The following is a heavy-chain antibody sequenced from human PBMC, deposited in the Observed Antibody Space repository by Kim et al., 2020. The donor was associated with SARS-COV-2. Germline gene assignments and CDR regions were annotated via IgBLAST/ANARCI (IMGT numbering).Heavy chain of an antibody. V-gene: IGHV1-69*13. J-gene: IGHJ3*02. CDR3: AGEYSSGLKRGRGAFDI. CDR1: GGPFSSYA. Sequence: SVKVSCKASGGPFSSYAISWVRQAPGQGLEWMGGIIPIFGTANYAQKCQGRVTITADESTSTAYMELSSLRSEDTAVYYCAGEYSSGLKRGRGAFDIWGQGTMVTVSS. CDR2: IIPIFGTA. D-gene: IGHD3-22*01.